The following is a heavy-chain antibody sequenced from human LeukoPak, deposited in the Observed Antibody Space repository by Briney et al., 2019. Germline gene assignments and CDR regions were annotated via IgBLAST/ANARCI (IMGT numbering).Heavy chain of an antibody. J-gene: IGHJ4*02. CDR2: ISGYGSTT. Sequence: GGSLRLSCAASRFTFSNYAMSCVRQAPGKGLEWVSGISGYGSTTYYADSVKGRFTISRDDSKNTLDLQMNSLIAEDTAVYYCAKEISSSWPYWGQGTLATVSS. CDR1: RFTFSNYA. CDR3: AKEISSSWPY. V-gene: IGHV3-23*01. D-gene: IGHD6-13*01.